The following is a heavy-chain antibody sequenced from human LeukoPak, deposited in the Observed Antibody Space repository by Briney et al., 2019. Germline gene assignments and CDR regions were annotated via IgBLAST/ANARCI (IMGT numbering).Heavy chain of an antibody. D-gene: IGHD2-21*01. J-gene: IGHJ3*01. CDR1: GFTVSTGH. V-gene: IGHV3-53*01. CDR3: ATSKRATYDGRDL. CDR2: IYTGGNT. Sequence: PAGSLRLSCAGFGFTVSTGHVHWVRQAPGQGLEWVAPIYTGGNTYHADSVKSRLTVSRDNLNNSVYLQMNSLRAEDTAVYLCATSKRATYDGRDLGGEGTKVTVSS.